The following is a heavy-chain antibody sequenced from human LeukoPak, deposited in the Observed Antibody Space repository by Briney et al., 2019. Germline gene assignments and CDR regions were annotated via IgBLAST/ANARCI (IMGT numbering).Heavy chain of an antibody. CDR1: GGSLSSSPW. D-gene: IGHD3-10*01. J-gene: IGHJ4*02. V-gene: IGHV4-4*02. CDR3: AGVTLVRGVLD. Sequence: PSETLSLTCAVSGGSLSSSPWWTWVRQPPGKGLEWIGEISHSGTTNYNPSLESRVTISVDKSKNLFSLRSTSVTAADTAIYYCAGVTLVRGVLDWGQGTLVTVSS. CDR2: ISHSGTT.